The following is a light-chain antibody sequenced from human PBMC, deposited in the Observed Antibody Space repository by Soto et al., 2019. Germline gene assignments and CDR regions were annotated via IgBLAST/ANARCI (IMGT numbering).Light chain of an antibody. J-gene: IGLJ2*01. CDR1: TSNIGNNY. CDR3: GTWDTSLSAWV. CDR2: ANH. V-gene: IGLV1-51*01. Sequence: QSVLTQPPSVSAAPGQKVTISCSGSTSNIGNNYVSWYQHLPGTAPKLLISANHQRPSGIPDRFSGSKSGTSATLGIAGLQTGDEADYYCGTWDTSLSAWVFGGGTKLTVL.